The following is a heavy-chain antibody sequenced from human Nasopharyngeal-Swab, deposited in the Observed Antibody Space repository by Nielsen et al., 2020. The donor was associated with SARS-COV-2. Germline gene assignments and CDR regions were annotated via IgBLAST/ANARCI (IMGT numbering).Heavy chain of an antibody. CDR1: GFTFSAHY. CDR2: SRNKANGYTT. D-gene: IGHD6-19*01. V-gene: IGHV3-72*01. Sequence: GESLKLSCAASGFTFSAHYMDWVRQAPGKGLEWVGRSRNKANGYTTEYAAYVRGRFTISRDDSKDSLYLQMNSLKTEDTAVYYCARDLSSVWTSGLGVWGQGTTVTVSS. CDR3: ARDLSSVWTSGLGV. J-gene: IGHJ6*02.